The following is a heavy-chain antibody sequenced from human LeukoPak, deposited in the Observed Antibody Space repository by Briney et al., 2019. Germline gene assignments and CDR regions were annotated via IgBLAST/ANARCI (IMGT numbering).Heavy chain of an antibody. CDR2: INHSGST. V-gene: IGHV4-34*01. CDR3: ARGRSGSYRYFDY. Sequence: SETLSLTCAVYGGSFSGYYWSWIRQPPGKGLEWIGEINHSGSTNYNPSLKSRVTISVDTSKNQFSLKLSSVTAADTAVYYCARGRSGSYRYFDYWGQGTLVTVSS. J-gene: IGHJ4*02. CDR1: GGSFSGYY. D-gene: IGHD1-26*01.